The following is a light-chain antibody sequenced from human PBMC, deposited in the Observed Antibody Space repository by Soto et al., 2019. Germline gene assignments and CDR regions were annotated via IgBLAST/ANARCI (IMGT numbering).Light chain of an antibody. Sequence: EVVLAQSPGTLSLSPGERATLSCRASQSVDRRFLAWYQHKPGQAPRLLIYAASSRATGIPDSFSGTGSGTDFTLTISRLEPEDFAVYDCQQYPQYTFGQGTKLEIK. J-gene: IGKJ2*01. V-gene: IGKV3-20*01. CDR3: QQYPQYT. CDR1: QSVDRRF. CDR2: AAS.